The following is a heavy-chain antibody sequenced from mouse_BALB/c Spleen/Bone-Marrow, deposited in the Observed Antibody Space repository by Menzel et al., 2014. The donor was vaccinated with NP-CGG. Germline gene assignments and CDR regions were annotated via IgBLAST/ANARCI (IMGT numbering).Heavy chain of an antibody. Sequence: VQLQQSGPELVKPGASVKMSCKASGYTFTDYYMDWVKQSHGESFEWIGRVNPYNGGTSYNQKFKSKATLTVDNSSSTAYMELRSLTSEDSAVYYCARRTGPYYGNYDAMDYWGQGTSVTVSS. D-gene: IGHD2-10*01. CDR1: GYTFTDYY. V-gene: IGHV1-26*01. CDR2: VNPYNGGT. J-gene: IGHJ4*01. CDR3: ARRTGPYYGNYDAMDY.